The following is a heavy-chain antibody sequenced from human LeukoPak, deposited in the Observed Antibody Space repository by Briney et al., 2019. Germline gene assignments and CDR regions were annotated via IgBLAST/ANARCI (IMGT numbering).Heavy chain of an antibody. V-gene: IGHV3-48*03. Sequence: PGGSLRLSCAASGFTFSSYEMNWVRQAPGKGLECLSYISGGADTMYYADSVKGRFTISRDNAKNSLYLQMNSLTAEDTAVYFCARVGSPQYFQVWGQGTLVTVSS. CDR3: ARVGSPQYFQV. CDR2: ISGGADTM. D-gene: IGHD3-16*01. CDR1: GFTFSSYE. J-gene: IGHJ1*01.